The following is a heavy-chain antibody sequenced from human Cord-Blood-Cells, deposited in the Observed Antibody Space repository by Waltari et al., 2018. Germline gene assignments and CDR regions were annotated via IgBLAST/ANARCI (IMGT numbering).Heavy chain of an antibody. J-gene: IGHJ3*02. CDR2: LRYDGSNK. V-gene: IGHV3-30*02. CDR1: GFTFSSYG. D-gene: IGHD6-6*01. Sequence: QVQLVESGGGVVQPGGSLRLSCAASGFTFSSYGMHWVRQAPGKGLEGVALLRYDGSNKYYADSVKGRFTISRDNSKNTRYLQMNSRRAEDTAVYYCAKVEYSSSSAFDIWGQGTMVTVSS. CDR3: AKVEYSSSSAFDI.